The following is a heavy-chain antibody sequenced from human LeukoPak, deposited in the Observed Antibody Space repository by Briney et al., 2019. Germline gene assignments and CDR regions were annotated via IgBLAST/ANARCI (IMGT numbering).Heavy chain of an antibody. J-gene: IGHJ4*02. CDR1: GYTFTSYG. D-gene: IGHD3-3*01. CDR2: IIPIFGTA. V-gene: IGHV1-69*05. CDR3: ARIGFLEWLLFGNLGYYFDY. Sequence: SVKVSCKASGYTFTSYGISWVRQAPGQGLEWMGRIIPIFGTANYAQKFQGRVTITTDESTSTVYMELSSLRSEDTAVYYCARIGFLEWLLFGNLGYYFDYWGQGTLVTVSS.